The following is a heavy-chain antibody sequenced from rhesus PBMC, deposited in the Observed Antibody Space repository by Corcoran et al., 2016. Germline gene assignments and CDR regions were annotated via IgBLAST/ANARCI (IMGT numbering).Heavy chain of an antibody. CDR1: GYSFTSSW. D-gene: IGHD4-23*01. CDR3: AKKYSNYLNRFDV. V-gene: IGHV5S1*01. J-gene: IGHJ5-1*01. Sequence: EVQLVQSGAEVKRPGESLRISCKTSGYSFTSSWISWVRQMPGKGLEWLWSIDPGDSDTRDNPSLQGHVTISADKSISTTYLQWSSLKASDTATYYCAKKYSNYLNRFDVCGPGVLVTVSS. CDR2: IDPGDSDT.